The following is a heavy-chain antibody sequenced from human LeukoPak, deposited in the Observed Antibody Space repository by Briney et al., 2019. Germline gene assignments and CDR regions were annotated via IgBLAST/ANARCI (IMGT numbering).Heavy chain of an antibody. Sequence: SETLSLTCTVSGGSISSSSYYWSWIRQPPGKGLEWIGYMYYSGSTNYNPSLKSRVIISVDTSKNQFSLNLSSVTAADTAVYYCARHGAIAAAHTTFDYWGQGTLVTVSS. CDR2: MYYSGST. D-gene: IGHD6-13*01. CDR1: GGSISSSSYY. J-gene: IGHJ4*02. CDR3: ARHGAIAAAHTTFDY. V-gene: IGHV4-61*05.